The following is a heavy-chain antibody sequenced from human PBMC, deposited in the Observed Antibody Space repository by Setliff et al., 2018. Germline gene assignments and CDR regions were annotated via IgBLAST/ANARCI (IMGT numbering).Heavy chain of an antibody. CDR2: IIPFLGIA. Sequence: ASVKVSCKASGGTFSSYAISWVRQAPGQGLEWMGGIIPFLGIASYAQKFKGRVTMTRDTSTSTVYMELSSLRSEDTAVYYCARGLTYGDYRVYWGQGTLVTVSS. V-gene: IGHV1-69*10. J-gene: IGHJ4*02. D-gene: IGHD4-17*01. CDR3: ARGLTYGDYRVY. CDR1: GGTFSSYA.